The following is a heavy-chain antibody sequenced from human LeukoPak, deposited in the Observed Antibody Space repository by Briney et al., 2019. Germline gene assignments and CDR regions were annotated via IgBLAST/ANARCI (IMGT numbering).Heavy chain of an antibody. CDR2: ISYDGSNK. CDR3: AKDALQDTAMVTNYYGMDV. D-gene: IGHD5-18*01. CDR1: GFTFSSYG. J-gene: IGHJ6*02. Sequence: GGSLRLSCAASGFTFSSYGMHWVRQAPGKGLEWVAVISYDGSNKYYADSVKGRFTISRDNPKNTLYLQMNSLRAEDTAVYYCAKDALQDTAMVTNYYGMDVWGQGTTVTVSS. V-gene: IGHV3-30*18.